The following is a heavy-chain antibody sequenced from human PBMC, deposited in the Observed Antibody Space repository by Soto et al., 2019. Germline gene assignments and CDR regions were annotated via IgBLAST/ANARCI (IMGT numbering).Heavy chain of an antibody. CDR2: ISGSGGST. CDR1: GFTFSIYA. V-gene: IGHV3-23*01. D-gene: IGHD3-10*01. CDR3: AKDLQYYYGSGREFAETDY. J-gene: IGHJ4*02. Sequence: EVQLLESGGGLVQPGGSLRLSCAASGFTFSIYAMSWVLQAPGKGLEWVSAISGSGGSTYYADSVKGRFPISRDNSKNTLYLQMNSQRAEDTAVYYCAKDLQYYYGSGREFAETDYWGQGTLVTVSS.